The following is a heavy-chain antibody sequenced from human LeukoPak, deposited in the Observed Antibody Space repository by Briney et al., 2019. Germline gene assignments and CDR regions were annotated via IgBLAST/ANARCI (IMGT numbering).Heavy chain of an antibody. J-gene: IGHJ5*02. CDR3: ARDIGYCTNGVCYNWFDP. D-gene: IGHD2-8*01. CDR1: GFTFSSYE. V-gene: IGHV3-48*03. CDR2: ISSSGSTI. Sequence: GGSLRLSCAASGFTFSSYEMNWVRQAPGKGLEWVSYISSSGSTIYYADSVKGRFTISRDNAKNSLCLQMNSLRAEDTAVYYCARDIGYCTNGVCYNWFDPWGQGILVTVSS.